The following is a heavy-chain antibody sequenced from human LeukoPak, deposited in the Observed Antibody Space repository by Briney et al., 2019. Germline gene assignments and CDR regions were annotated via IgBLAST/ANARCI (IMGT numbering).Heavy chain of an antibody. V-gene: IGHV3-30*04. D-gene: IGHD2-2*02. CDR1: GFIFSDFA. J-gene: IGHJ6*02. CDR2: ISSDGGRQ. CDR3: ARDLYIVVVPAAIDYYYYGMDV. Sequence: PGGSLRLSCAASGFIFSDFAMHWVRQPPGKGLDWVSLISSDGGRQYYPDSLRGRFTISRDNSKNTLNLQMNSLRPEDTAVYYCARDLYIVVVPAAIDYYYYGMDVWGQGTTVTVSS.